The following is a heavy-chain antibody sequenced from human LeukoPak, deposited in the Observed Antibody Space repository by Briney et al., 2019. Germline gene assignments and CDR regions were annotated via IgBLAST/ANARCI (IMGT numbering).Heavy chain of an antibody. V-gene: IGHV3-7*01. D-gene: IGHD5-18*01. CDR2: INPDGGKV. CDR1: GLTFSNSW. J-gene: IGHJ4*02. Sequence: TGGSLRLSCTAYGLTFSNSWMTWVRQTPGKELEWVATINPDGGKVDYVGSVRGRFTISRDNAKNSLYLQMSSLRAEDTAVFYCARDRGYTSFDYWGQGTLVAVSS. CDR3: ARDRGYTSFDY.